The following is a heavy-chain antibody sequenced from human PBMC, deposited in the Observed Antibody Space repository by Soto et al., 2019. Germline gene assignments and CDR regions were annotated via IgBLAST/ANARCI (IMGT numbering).Heavy chain of an antibody. Sequence: GGSLRLSCAASGFTFTTFDMSWARQAPGKGLEWVSVVRGRDGSTSYADSLKGRFTISKDSSKNTLYLQMNSLRAEDTALYYCAKGAWLDYWGQGTLVTV. D-gene: IGHD5-12*01. V-gene: IGHV3-23*01. CDR1: GFTFTTFD. CDR2: VRGRDGST. J-gene: IGHJ4*02. CDR3: AKGAWLDY.